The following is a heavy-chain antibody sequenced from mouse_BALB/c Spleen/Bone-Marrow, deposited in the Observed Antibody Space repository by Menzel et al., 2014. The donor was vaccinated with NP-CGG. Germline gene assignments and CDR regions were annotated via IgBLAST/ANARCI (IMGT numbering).Heavy chain of an antibody. D-gene: IGHD2-2*01. Sequence: LVKTGASVKISCKASGYSFTGYYTHWVKQSHGKSLEWFGYISCYNGATSYNQKFKGKATFTVDTSSSPAYMQFNSLTSEGSAVYYCARGNGFSVDFDYWGQGTTLTVSS. J-gene: IGHJ2*01. CDR2: ISCYNGAT. CDR1: GYSFTGYY. CDR3: ARGNGFSVDFDY. V-gene: IGHV1S34*01.